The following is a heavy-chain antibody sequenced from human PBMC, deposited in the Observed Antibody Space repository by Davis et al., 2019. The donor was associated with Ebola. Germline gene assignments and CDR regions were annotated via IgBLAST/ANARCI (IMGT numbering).Heavy chain of an antibody. Sequence: AASVKVSCKASGYTFTSYAMHWVRQAPGQRLEWMGWINAGNGNTKYSQKFQGRVTITRDTSASTAYMELSSLRSEDTAVYYCARGSRGHSSGWYDYWGQGTLVTVSS. CDR1: GYTFTSYA. J-gene: IGHJ4*02. CDR3: ARGSRGHSSGWYDY. CDR2: INAGNGNT. V-gene: IGHV1-3*01. D-gene: IGHD6-19*01.